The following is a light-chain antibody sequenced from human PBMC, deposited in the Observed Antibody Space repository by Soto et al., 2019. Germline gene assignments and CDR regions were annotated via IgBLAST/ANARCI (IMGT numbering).Light chain of an antibody. J-gene: IGLJ2*01. V-gene: IGLV2-14*01. CDR1: SSDVGGYNY. CDR2: EVT. CDR3: SSYSSINTLV. Sequence: QSVLTQPASVSGSPGQSITISCTGTSSDVGGYNYVSWYQQHPGKAPKLMIYEVTNRPSGVSNRFSGSKSGNTASLTISGLQAEDRADYYCSSYSSINTLVFGGGTKVTVL.